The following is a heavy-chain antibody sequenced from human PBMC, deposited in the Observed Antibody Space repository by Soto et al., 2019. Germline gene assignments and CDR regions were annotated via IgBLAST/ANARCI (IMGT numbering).Heavy chain of an antibody. Sequence: GGSLRLSCAASGFTFSSYGMHWVRQAPGKGLEWVAVMWNDGSNKYYADSVKGRFTISRDNSKNTVYLQMNSLRAEDTAVYHCAKEFWSGPFDYWGQGTLVTVSS. J-gene: IGHJ4*02. D-gene: IGHD3-3*01. V-gene: IGHV3-33*06. CDR1: GFTFSSYG. CDR2: MWNDGSNK. CDR3: AKEFWSGPFDY.